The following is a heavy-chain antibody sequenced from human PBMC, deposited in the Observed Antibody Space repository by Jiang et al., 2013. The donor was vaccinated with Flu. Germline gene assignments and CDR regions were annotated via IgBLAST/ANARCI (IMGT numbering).Heavy chain of an antibody. J-gene: IGHJ4*02. D-gene: IGHD2-2*01. V-gene: IGHV3-23*01. Sequence: VSAISGSGGSTYYADSVKGRFTISRDNSKNTLYLQMNSLRAEDTAVYYCAEYCSSTSCYRTLFDYWGQGTLVTVSS. CDR2: ISGSGGST. CDR3: AEYCSSTSCYRTLFDY.